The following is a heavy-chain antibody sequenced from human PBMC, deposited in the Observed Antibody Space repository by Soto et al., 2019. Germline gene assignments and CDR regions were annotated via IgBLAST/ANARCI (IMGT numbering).Heavy chain of an antibody. V-gene: IGHV5-51*01. D-gene: IGHD6-25*01. CDR3: ASYPTRADSSGRDLDV. CDR2: IYPSDSDT. CDR1: GYSFTSYW. J-gene: IGHJ6*02. Sequence: GESLKISCKGSGYSFTSYWIVWVRQIPGKGLEWMGIIYPSDSDTSYSPSFQGHVTISADKSISTAYLQWSSLKASDTAMYYCASYPTRADSSGRDLDVLGQGNTGTGSS.